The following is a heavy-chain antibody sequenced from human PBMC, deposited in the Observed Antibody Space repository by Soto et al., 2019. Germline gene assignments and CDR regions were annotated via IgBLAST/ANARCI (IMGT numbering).Heavy chain of an antibody. CDR2: IYYSGTS. V-gene: IGHV4-39*01. J-gene: IGHJ5*01. CDR1: GGSISDDTYY. CDR3: AILHCTSPGRVPLDF. Sequence: PSETLSLTCTVSGGSISDDTYYWGWIRQPPGKGLEWIGSIYYSGTSSYNPSLESRVTMSVDTSKKQLSLRLRSVTATDTAVYYCAILHCTSPGRVPLDFWGHGTLVTVSS. D-gene: IGHD2-8*01.